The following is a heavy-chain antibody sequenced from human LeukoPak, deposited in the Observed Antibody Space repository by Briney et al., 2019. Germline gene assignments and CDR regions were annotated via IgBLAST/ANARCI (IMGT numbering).Heavy chain of an antibody. V-gene: IGHV3-48*04. CDR3: ARWAPPVAGIRDAFDI. Sequence: GGSLRLSCAASGFTFSSYSMNWVRQAPGKGLEWVSYISSSSTTIYYADSVKGRFTISRDNAKNSLYLQMNRLGAEDTAVYYCARWAPPVAGIRDAFDIWGQGTMVTVSS. CDR1: GFTFSSYS. D-gene: IGHD6-19*01. J-gene: IGHJ3*02. CDR2: ISSSSTTI.